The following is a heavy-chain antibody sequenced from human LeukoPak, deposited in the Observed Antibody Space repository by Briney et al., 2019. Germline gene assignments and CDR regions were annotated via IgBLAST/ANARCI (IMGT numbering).Heavy chain of an antibody. Sequence: GGSLRLSCAASGFTFTSYWMHWVRQAPGKGLVWVSRINSDGSSTLYADSVKGRFTISRDNAKNTLYLHMNSLRAEDTAVYYCARGSDDYGDYESAFDIWGQGTMVTVSS. V-gene: IGHV3-74*01. CDR1: GFTFTSYW. J-gene: IGHJ3*02. D-gene: IGHD4-17*01. CDR3: ARGSDDYGDYESAFDI. CDR2: INSDGSST.